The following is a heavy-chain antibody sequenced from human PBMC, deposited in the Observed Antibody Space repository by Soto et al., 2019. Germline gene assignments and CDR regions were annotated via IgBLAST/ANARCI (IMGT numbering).Heavy chain of an antibody. CDR1: GDSVPGNSAA. J-gene: IGHJ4*02. D-gene: IGHD3-16*01. CDR2: TYYRSRWYN. Sequence: SQTLSLTCAISGDSVPGNSAAWNWIRQSPSRGLEWLGRTYYRSRWYNDYAVSVKSRITVTPDTSKNQFSLHLNSVTPEDTAVYYCASEFPYYVSSDSYLDYWGQGALVTVSS. CDR3: ASEFPYYVSSDSYLDY. V-gene: IGHV6-1*01.